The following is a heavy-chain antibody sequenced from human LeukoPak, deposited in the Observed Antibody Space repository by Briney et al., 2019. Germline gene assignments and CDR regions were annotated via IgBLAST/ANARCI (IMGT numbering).Heavy chain of an antibody. CDR2: INHSGST. CDR1: GGSFRGYY. V-gene: IGHV4-34*01. D-gene: IGHD2-2*01. J-gene: IGHJ3*02. CDR3: ARGKSDCSSTSCYLVPPRVRAFDI. Sequence: SETLSLTCAVYGGSFRGYYWSWIRQPPGKGLEWIGEINHSGSTNYNPPLKSRVTISVDTSKNQFSLKLSSVTAADTAVYYCARGKSDCSSTSCYLVPPRVRAFDIWGQGTMVTASS.